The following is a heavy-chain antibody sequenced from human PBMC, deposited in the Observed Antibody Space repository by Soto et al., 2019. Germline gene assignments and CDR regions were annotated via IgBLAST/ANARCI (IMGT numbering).Heavy chain of an antibody. Sequence: QVQLQQWGAGLLKPSETLSLTCAVYGGSFSYYWSWIRQPPGKGLQWIGEISHNGNTNYNPSLKNRVTISVDTSKNQFSLKLNSVTAADTAVYYCARYCSSKSCPGGDFDVWGQGTMVTVSS. CDR3: ARYCSSKSCPGGDFDV. CDR2: ISHNGNT. D-gene: IGHD2-2*01. V-gene: IGHV4-34*01. CDR1: GGSFSYY. J-gene: IGHJ3*01.